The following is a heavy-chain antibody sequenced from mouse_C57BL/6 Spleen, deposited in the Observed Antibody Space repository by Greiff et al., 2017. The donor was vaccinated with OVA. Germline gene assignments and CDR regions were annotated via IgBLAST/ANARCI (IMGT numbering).Heavy chain of an antibody. D-gene: IGHD2-10*02. V-gene: IGHV1-18*01. CDR2: INPNNGGT. Sequence: EVQLQQSGPELVKPGASVKIPCKASGYTFTDYNMDWVKQSHGTSLEWIGDINPNNGGTIYNQKFKGKATLTVDKYSSTDYMELRNRTSEDTAVYYCAREGGYGNYPYAMDYWGQGTSVTVAS. CDR3: AREGGYGNYPYAMDY. J-gene: IGHJ4*01. CDR1: GYTFTDYN.